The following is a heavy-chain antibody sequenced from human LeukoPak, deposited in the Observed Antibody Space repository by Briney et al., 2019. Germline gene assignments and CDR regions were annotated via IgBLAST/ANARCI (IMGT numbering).Heavy chain of an antibody. Sequence: SETLSLTCTVSGGSISSYHWSWIRQPPGKGLEWIGYIYYSGSTNYNPSLKSRVTISVDTSKNQFSLKLSSVTAADTAVYYCARDTYPSDYFDYWGQGTLVTVSS. CDR1: GGSISSYH. V-gene: IGHV4-59*01. D-gene: IGHD2-2*01. CDR2: IYYSGST. J-gene: IGHJ4*02. CDR3: ARDTYPSDYFDY.